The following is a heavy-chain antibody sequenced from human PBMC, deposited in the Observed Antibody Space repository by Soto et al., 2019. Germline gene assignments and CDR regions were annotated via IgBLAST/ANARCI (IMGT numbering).Heavy chain of an antibody. CDR3: ARVLPRRRQWLVLKELRSPNNCFDP. J-gene: IGHJ5*02. D-gene: IGHD6-19*01. Sequence: PSETLSLTCAVYGGSFSGYYWSWIRQPPGKGLEWIGEINHSGSTNYNPSLKSRVTISVDTSKNQFSLKLSSVTAADTAVYYCARVLPRRRQWLVLKELRSPNNCFDPWGQGTLVTVSS. CDR1: GGSFSGYY. CDR2: INHSGST. V-gene: IGHV4-34*01.